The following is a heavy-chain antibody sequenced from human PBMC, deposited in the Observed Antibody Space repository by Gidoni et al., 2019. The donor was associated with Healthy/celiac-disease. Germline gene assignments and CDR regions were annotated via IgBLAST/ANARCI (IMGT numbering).Heavy chain of an antibody. J-gene: IGHJ4*02. D-gene: IGHD3-10*01. CDR1: GFTFSSYS. Sequence: DVQLVESGGALVKPGGSLRLSCAASGFTFSSYSMNWVRQAPGKGLEWVSSISSSSSYIYYADSVKGRFTISRDNAKNSLYLQMNSLRAEDTAVYYCARGFYGSGSYYLYYFDYWGQGTLVTVSS. V-gene: IGHV3-21*01. CDR3: ARGFYGSGSYYLYYFDY. CDR2: ISSSSSYI.